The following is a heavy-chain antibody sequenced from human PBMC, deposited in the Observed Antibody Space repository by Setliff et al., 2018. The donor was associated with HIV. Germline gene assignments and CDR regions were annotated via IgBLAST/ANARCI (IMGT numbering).Heavy chain of an antibody. CDR3: ARLGAEDFSDYDWVDY. CDR2: IYTSGST. CDR1: GGSISSYY. Sequence: SETLSLTCTVSGGSISSYYWSWIRQPAGKGLEWIGRIYTSGSTNYNPSLKSRVTMSVDTSKNQFSLKLSSVTAADTAVYYCARLGAEDFSDYDWVDYWGQGTLVTVSS. J-gene: IGHJ4*02. V-gene: IGHV4-4*07. D-gene: IGHD5-12*01.